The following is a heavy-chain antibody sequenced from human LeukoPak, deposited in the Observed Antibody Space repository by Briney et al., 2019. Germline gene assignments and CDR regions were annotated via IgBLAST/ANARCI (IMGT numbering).Heavy chain of an antibody. D-gene: IGHD2/OR15-2a*01. J-gene: IGHJ4*02. Sequence: PGGSLRLSCAASGFTFSSYAMHWVRQAPGKGLEFVSAISSNGGSTYYANSVKGRFTISRDNSKNTLYLQMGSVRAEDMAVYYCVRDHYYSFDYWGQGTLVTVSS. CDR3: VRDHYYSFDY. CDR2: ISSNGGST. CDR1: GFTFSSYA. V-gene: IGHV3-64*01.